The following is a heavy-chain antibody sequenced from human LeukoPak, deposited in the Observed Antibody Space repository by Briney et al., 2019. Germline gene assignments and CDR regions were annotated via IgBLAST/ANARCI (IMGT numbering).Heavy chain of an antibody. V-gene: IGHV1-2*06. Sequence: GASVKVSCKASGYTFTGYYMHWVRQAPGQGLEWMGRINPNSGGTNYAQKLQGRVTMTTDTSTSTAYMELRSLRSDDTAVYYCARATTVTTLIDYWGQGTLVTVSS. CDR2: INPNSGGT. D-gene: IGHD4-17*01. J-gene: IGHJ4*02. CDR1: GYTFTGYY. CDR3: ARATTVTTLIDY.